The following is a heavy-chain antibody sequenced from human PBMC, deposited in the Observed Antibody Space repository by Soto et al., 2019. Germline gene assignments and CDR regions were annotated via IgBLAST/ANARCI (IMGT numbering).Heavy chain of an antibody. D-gene: IGHD5-18*01. J-gene: IGHJ6*02. Sequence: PSETLSLTCTVSGGSISSGGYYWSWIRQHPGKGLEWIGYIYYSGSTYYSPSLKSRVTISVDTSKNQFSLKLSSVTAADTAVYYCARDGCSYGYYYYYGMDVWGQGTTVTVSS. CDR1: GGSISSGGYY. CDR3: ARDGCSYGYYYYYGMDV. CDR2: IYYSGST. V-gene: IGHV4-31*03.